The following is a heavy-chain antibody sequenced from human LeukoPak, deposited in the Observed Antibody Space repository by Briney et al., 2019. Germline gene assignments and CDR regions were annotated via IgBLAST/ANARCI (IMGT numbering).Heavy chain of an antibody. Sequence: SETLSLTCTVSGGSISGYYWSWIRQPPGKGLEWIGEINHSGSTNYNPSLKSRVTISVDTSKNQFSLKLSSVTAADTAVYYCARLRYYYDSSGYSAPYYYYGMDVWGQGTTVTVSS. CDR3: ARLRYYYDSSGYSAPYYYYGMDV. J-gene: IGHJ6*02. CDR2: INHSGST. V-gene: IGHV4-34*01. D-gene: IGHD3-22*01. CDR1: GGSISGYY.